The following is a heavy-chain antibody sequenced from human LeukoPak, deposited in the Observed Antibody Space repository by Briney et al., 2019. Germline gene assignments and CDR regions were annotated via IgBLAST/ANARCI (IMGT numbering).Heavy chain of an antibody. V-gene: IGHV3-30*18. Sequence: PGGSLRLSCAASGFTFSTYGMHWVRQAPGPGLEWVAVISYDGSNKYYADSVKGRFTISRDNSKNTLYLQMDCLRAEDTAVYSCAKVIHDYGDYRRWPLDVWGKGTTVTVSS. CDR1: GFTFSTYG. D-gene: IGHD4-17*01. CDR2: ISYDGSNK. J-gene: IGHJ6*04. CDR3: AKVIHDYGDYRRWPLDV.